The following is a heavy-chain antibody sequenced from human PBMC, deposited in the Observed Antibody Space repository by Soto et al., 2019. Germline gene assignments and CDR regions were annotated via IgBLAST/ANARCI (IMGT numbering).Heavy chain of an antibody. Sequence: QVQLVESGGGVVQPGRSLRLSCAGSGLSFSNYGMHWVRQAPGKGLEWVALIWYDGSNKYYADSVKGRFTISRDNSKNTLYLQMSSLRNEDTAVYYCARDPRVETTLMAVFQGWGQGTLVTVSS. J-gene: IGHJ1*01. D-gene: IGHD3-3*01. CDR3: ARDPRVETTLMAVFQG. V-gene: IGHV3-33*01. CDR1: GLSFSNYG. CDR2: IWYDGSNK.